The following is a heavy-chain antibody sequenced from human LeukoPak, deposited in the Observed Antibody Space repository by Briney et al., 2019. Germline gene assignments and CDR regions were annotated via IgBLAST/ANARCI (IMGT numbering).Heavy chain of an antibody. D-gene: IGHD1-26*01. CDR1: GFTLRTYS. J-gene: IGHJ4*02. V-gene: IGHV3-21*01. CDR3: ARDYRRASGTYDY. CDR2: ISSSSTYI. Sequence: PGGSLRLSCAASGFTLRTYSVSWVRQAPGKGLGWVSSISSSSTYIYYADSVKGRFTVSRDNAKSSLYMQMNSLRAEDTAVYYCARDYRRASGTYDYWGQGTLVTVSS.